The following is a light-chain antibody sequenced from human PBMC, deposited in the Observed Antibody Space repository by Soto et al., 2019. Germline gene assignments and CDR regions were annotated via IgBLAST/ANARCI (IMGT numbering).Light chain of an antibody. CDR1: SSNIGSNT. V-gene: IGLV1-44*01. Sequence: QAVVTQPPSASGTPGQRVTISCSGSSSNIGSNTVNWYQQLPGTAPKLLIYSNNQRPSGVPDRFSGSQSGTSASLAISGLQSEDEADYYCAAWDDSLNGLYVFGTGTKLTVL. CDR3: AAWDDSLNGLYV. CDR2: SNN. J-gene: IGLJ1*01.